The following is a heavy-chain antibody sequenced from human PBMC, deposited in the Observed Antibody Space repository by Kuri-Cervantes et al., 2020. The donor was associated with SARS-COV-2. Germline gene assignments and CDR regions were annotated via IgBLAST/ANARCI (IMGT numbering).Heavy chain of an antibody. J-gene: IGHJ4*02. CDR2: INHSGST. CDR3: ARVVGCSSTSCYTLYSDY. V-gene: IGHV4-34*01. CDR1: GGSFSGYY. D-gene: IGHD2-2*02. Sequence: ESLKISCAVYGGSFSGYYWSWIRQPPGKGLEWIGEINHSGSTNYNPSLKSRVTISVDTSKNQFSLKLSSVTAADTAVYYCARVVGCSSTSCYTLYSDYWGQGTLVTVSS.